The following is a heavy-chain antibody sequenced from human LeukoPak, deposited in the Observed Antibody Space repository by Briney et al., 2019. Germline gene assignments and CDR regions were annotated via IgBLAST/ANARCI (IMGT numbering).Heavy chain of an antibody. CDR1: GFTFSSYG. V-gene: IGHV3-30*02. J-gene: IGHJ4*02. CDR2: IRYDGSSK. Sequence: SGGSLRLSCAASGFTFSSYGMHWVRQAPGKGLEWVAFIRYDGSSKYFADSVKGRFTISRDNSKNTLYLQMNSLRAEDTAVYYCANEGGTVTLIWGYYYFDYWGQGTLVTVYS. D-gene: IGHD4-17*01. CDR3: ANEGGTVTLIWGYYYFDY.